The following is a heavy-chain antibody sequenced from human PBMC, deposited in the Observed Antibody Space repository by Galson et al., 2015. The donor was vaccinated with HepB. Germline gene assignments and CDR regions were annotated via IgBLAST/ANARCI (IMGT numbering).Heavy chain of an antibody. CDR3: ARLSPGSAHLIFDY. J-gene: IGHJ4*02. V-gene: IGHV5-51*01. CDR2: IYPGDPDV. Sequence: QSGAEVKKPGESLKISCKVSGYTFTGYWIGWVRQVSGKGLEWMAIIYPGDPDVKYSPSFQRQVTISVDESISTAYLQWSSLKASDTAMYYLARLSPGSAHLIFDYWGQRSVVTVSS. D-gene: IGHD3-16*01. CDR1: GYTFTGYW.